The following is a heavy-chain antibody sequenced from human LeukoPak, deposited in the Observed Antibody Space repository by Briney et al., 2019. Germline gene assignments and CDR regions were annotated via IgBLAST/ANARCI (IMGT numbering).Heavy chain of an antibody. CDR2: TYYRSTWYN. Sequence: SQTLSLTCAISGDSVSSNSVTWNWIRQSPSRGLEWLGRTYYRSTWYNDYAVSVRCRIAVNPDTSKNQFSLHLHSVTPEDTAVYYCARRLTQYVCFDPWGERILVTVSS. D-gene: IGHD2-2*01. CDR3: ARRLTQYVCFDP. J-gene: IGHJ5*02. CDR1: GDSVSSNSVT. V-gene: IGHV6-1*01.